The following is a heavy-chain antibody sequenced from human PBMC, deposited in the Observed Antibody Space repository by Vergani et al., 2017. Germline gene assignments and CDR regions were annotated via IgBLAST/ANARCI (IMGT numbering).Heavy chain of an antibody. D-gene: IGHD2-15*01. V-gene: IGHV4-61*02. CDR2: VYTGGSA. CDR1: GGSIASGTYY. CDR3: ARDYGSAIYYANDAFDI. Sequence: QVQLQESGPRLVKPSQTLSLTCTVSGGSIASGTYYWTWLRQPAGKGLEWIGRVYTGGSANYKPSFKSRVTISLDTSRNQFSLNLQSVTAADTAVYYCARDYGSAIYYANDAFDIWGRGKKVTGFS. J-gene: IGHJ3*02.